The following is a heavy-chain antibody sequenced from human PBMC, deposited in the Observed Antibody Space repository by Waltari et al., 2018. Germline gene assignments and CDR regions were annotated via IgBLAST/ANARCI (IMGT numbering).Heavy chain of an antibody. D-gene: IGHD2-2*01. Sequence: QVQFNHWGEGLLRPPKTRSLTCAVYVGSSGVTSGRGIRQPPGKGMECIWEINHSGSTNYNPSLKSLVTISVDTSKNQFSLKLSSVTAADTAVYYCAVVPAAIGYYGMDVWGQGTTVTVSS. CDR2: INHSGST. CDR3: AVVPAAIGYYGMDV. V-gene: IGHV4-34*01. CDR1: VGSSGVTS. J-gene: IGHJ6*02.